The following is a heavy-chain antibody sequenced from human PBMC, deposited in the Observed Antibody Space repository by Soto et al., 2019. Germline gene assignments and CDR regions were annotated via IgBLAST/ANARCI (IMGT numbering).Heavy chain of an antibody. D-gene: IGHD6-19*01. V-gene: IGHV4-4*02. Sequence: SETLSLTCAVSGASMTSSHWWSWVRQPPGKGLEWIGEIYHTGSANYKPSLESRVTISVDKSKNRFSLILTSVTAADTGTYYCARRTTGSGWYPMFDTWGQGALVTVSS. CDR3: ARRTTGSGWYPMFDT. CDR2: IYHTGSA. J-gene: IGHJ5*02. CDR1: GASMTSSHW.